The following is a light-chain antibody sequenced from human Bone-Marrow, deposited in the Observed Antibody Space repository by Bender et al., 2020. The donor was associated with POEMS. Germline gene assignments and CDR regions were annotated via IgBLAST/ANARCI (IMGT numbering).Light chain of an antibody. CDR2: DVS. Sequence: QSALTQPASVSGSPGQSITISCTGTTSDVGADYFVAWYQQHPDKTPKLMIYDVSSRPSGVSNRFSGSKSGNTASLTISGLQAEDEADYYCCSYATTSTPWVFGGGTKLTVV. CDR3: CSYATTSTPWV. J-gene: IGLJ3*02. CDR1: TSDVGADYF. V-gene: IGLV2-14*01.